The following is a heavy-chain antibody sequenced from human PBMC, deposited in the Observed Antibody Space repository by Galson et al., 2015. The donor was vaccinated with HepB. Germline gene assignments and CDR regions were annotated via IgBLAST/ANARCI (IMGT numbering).Heavy chain of an antibody. V-gene: IGHV3-74*01. CDR1: GFTFSRYW. CDR3: ARDQVLWFSSDEGGMDV. CDR2: INSDGRST. J-gene: IGHJ6*02. D-gene: IGHD3-10*01. Sequence: SLRLSCAASGFTFSRYWMHWVRQAPGKGLVWVSRINSDGRSTSYADSVKGRFTISRDNAKNTMYLQMNSLRAEDTAVYYCARDQVLWFSSDEGGMDVWGQGTTVTVSS.